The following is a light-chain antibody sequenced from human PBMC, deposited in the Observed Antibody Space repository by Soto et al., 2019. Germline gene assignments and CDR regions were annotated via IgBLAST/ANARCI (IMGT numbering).Light chain of an antibody. CDR2: KDT. CDR1: GLPKQY. CDR3: QSADTSGTYVL. V-gene: IGLV3-25*02. J-gene: IGLJ2*01. Sequence: SYELTQPPSVSVSPGQTTGITCSGEGLPKQYAHWYQQKPGQAPVLVIYKDTERPSGIPERFSGSSSGTTVTLTISGVQAEDEADYFCQSADTSGTYVLFGGGTKLTVL.